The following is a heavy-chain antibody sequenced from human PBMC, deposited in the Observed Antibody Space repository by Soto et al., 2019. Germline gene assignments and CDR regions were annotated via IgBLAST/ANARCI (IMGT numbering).Heavy chain of an antibody. J-gene: IGHJ4*02. Sequence: PGGSLSLSCVGTGLNFDDFAMHWVRQAPGKGLEWVSGITWNSRVLAYADSVKGRFTISRDNARNSLYLQMDSLRDEDTALYYCAKGRYDFWSPYYFDSWGQGTLVTVSS. D-gene: IGHD3-3*01. V-gene: IGHV3-9*01. CDR2: ITWNSRVL. CDR3: AKGRYDFWSPYYFDS. CDR1: GLNFDDFA.